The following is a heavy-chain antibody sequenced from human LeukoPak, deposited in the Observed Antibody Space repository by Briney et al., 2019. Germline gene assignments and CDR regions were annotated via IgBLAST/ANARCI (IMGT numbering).Heavy chain of an antibody. Sequence: PGGSLRLSCAASGFTFSSYGMHWVRQAPGKGLEWVAFIRYDGSNKYYADSVKGRFTISRDNAKNSLYLQMNSLRAEDTAVYYCARDPSPRVRAGYPGYWGQGTLVTVSS. J-gene: IGHJ4*02. V-gene: IGHV3-30*02. CDR2: IRYDGSNK. CDR3: ARDPSPRVRAGYPGY. D-gene: IGHD5-12*01. CDR1: GFTFSSYG.